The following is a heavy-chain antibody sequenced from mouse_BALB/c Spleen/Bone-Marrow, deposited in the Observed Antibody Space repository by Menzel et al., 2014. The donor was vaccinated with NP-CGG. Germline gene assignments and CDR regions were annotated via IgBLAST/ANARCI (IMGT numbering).Heavy chain of an antibody. Sequence: VQLQQSGAELVRPGSSVKISCKVSGYAFSSYWMNWVKQRPGQGLEWIGQIYPGDGDTNYNGNFKDKATLTVDRSSSTAFMQLSSLTSEDSAVYFCARWYRDPHFAMDYWGPGTSVTVSS. J-gene: IGHJ4*01. CDR1: GYAFSSYW. CDR2: IYPGDGDT. D-gene: IGHD2-14*01. CDR3: ARWYRDPHFAMDY. V-gene: IGHV1-80*01.